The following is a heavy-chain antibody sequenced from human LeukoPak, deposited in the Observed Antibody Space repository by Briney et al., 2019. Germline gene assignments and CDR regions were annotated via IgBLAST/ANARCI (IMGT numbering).Heavy chain of an antibody. J-gene: IGHJ4*02. CDR3: VRGTGY. V-gene: IGHV3-64D*06. Sequence: GGSLRLSCSVSGFTFSAYVMHWVRQAPGKGLEYVSAISSNGDNTYYADSVKGRFTISRDNSKNTMYLQMSSLRADDTAVYYCVRGTGYWGQGTLVTVSS. CDR2: ISSNGDNT. CDR1: GFTFSAYV.